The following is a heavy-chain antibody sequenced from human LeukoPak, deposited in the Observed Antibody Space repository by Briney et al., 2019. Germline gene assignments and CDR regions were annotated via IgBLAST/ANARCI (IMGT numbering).Heavy chain of an antibody. J-gene: IGHJ3*02. D-gene: IGHD6-13*01. V-gene: IGHV3-74*01. CDR1: GFTFSSYS. CDR2: INSDGSIT. Sequence: GGSLRLSCAASGFTFSSYSMNWVRQAPGKGLVWVSRINSDGSITSYADSVKGRFTISRDNAKNTLYLQMNSLRAEDTAVYYCARDASSSSWYDAFDIWGQGTMVTVSS. CDR3: ARDASSSSWYDAFDI.